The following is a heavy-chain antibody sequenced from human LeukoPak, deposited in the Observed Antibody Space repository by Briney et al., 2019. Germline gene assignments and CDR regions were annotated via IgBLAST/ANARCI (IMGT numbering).Heavy chain of an antibody. CDR1: GGSIGSYY. D-gene: IGHD6-19*01. CDR3: ARGRGSGWFYLDY. CDR2: IYYSGST. V-gene: IGHV4-59*08. J-gene: IGHJ4*02. Sequence: PSETLSLTCTVSGGSIGSYYWSWIRQPPGKGLEWIGFIYYSGSTNYNPSLKSRVTLSVDTSKNQLSLKLSSVTAADTAMYYCARGRGSGWFYLDYWGQGTLVTVSS.